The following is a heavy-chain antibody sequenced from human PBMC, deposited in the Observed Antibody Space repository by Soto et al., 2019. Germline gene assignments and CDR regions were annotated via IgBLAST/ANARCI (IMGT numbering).Heavy chain of an antibody. CDR3: ARGAPSGIFGVVIIRTDYYGMDV. D-gene: IGHD3-3*01. CDR2: MNPNSGNT. Sequence: GASVKVSCKASGYTFTSYDINWVRQATGQGLEWMGWMNPNSGNTGYAQKFQGRVTMTRNTSISTAYMELSSLRSEDTAVYYCARGAPSGIFGVVIIRTDYYGMDVWGQGTTVTVSS. V-gene: IGHV1-8*01. CDR1: GYTFTSYD. J-gene: IGHJ6*02.